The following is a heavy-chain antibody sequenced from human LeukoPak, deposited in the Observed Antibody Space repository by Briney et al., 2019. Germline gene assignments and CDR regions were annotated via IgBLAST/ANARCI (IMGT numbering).Heavy chain of an antibody. D-gene: IGHD3-22*01. J-gene: IGHJ4*02. CDR2: IKSKTNGGTT. V-gene: IGHV3-15*01. CDR3: TTPYYYDSSGYYYFDY. Sequence: GGSLRLSCAASGFTFSSAWMSWARQAPGKGLELVGRIKSKTNGGTTDYAAPVKGRFTISRDDSKNTLYLQMNRLKTEDTAVYYCTTPYYYDSSGYYYFDYWGQGTLVTVSS. CDR1: GFTFSSAW.